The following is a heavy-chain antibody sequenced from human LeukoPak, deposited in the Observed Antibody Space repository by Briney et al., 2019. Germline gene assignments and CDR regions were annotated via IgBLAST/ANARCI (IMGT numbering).Heavy chain of an antibody. J-gene: IGHJ4*02. CDR2: IRYDGSNK. CDR3: AREKSGSNAAFDY. Sequence: GGSLRLSCAASGFTFSSYGMHWVRQAPGKGLEWVAFIRYDGSNKYYADSVKGRFTISRDNAKNSLYLQMNSLRAEDTAVYYCAREKSGSNAAFDYWGQGTLVTVSS. CDR1: GFTFSSYG. V-gene: IGHV3-30*02. D-gene: IGHD1-26*01.